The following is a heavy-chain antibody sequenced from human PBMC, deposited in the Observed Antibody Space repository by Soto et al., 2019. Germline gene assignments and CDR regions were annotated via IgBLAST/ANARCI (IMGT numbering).Heavy chain of an antibody. CDR1: GEAVGSGQSY. J-gene: IGHJ6*04. D-gene: IGHD3-10*01. CDR2: IFVTGAT. V-gene: IGHV4-61*01. Sequence: QVQLQESGPGLVKPSATLSLICFVSGEAVGSGQSYWNLIRQAPGKGLEWIGHIFVTGATKYSASIRSRVNMSVDTSKSQISLNLTAVTAADSATYFCARGRADSAGSSLGSRMDVWGEGTTVTVAS. CDR3: ARGRADSAGSSLGSRMDV.